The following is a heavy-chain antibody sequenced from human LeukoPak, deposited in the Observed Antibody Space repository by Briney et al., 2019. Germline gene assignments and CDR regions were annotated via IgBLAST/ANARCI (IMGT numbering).Heavy chain of an antibody. CDR1: GGTFSSYA. CDR2: IIPIFGTA. Sequence: GASVKVSCKASGGTFSSYAISWVRQAPGQGLEWMGGIIPIFGTANYAQKFQGRVTIAADESTSTAYMELTRLRSDDTAVYYCARYHEDCRSASCYDWGQGTLVTVSS. D-gene: IGHD2-2*01. V-gene: IGHV1-69*13. CDR3: ARYHEDCRSASCYD. J-gene: IGHJ4*02.